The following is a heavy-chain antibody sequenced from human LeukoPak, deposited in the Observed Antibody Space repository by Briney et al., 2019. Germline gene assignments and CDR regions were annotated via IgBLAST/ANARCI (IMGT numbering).Heavy chain of an antibody. J-gene: IGHJ6*03. D-gene: IGHD5-18*01. CDR1: GGSFSGYY. CDR2: INHSGST. CDR3: ARGLVDTAIGYYYYYMDV. V-gene: IGHV4-34*01. Sequence: SETLSLTCAIYGGSFSGYYWSRIRQPPGKGLEWIGEINHSGSTNYNPSLKSRVPLSVDTSKSQFSLKLSSVTAADTAVYYCARGLVDTAIGYYYYYMDVWGKGTTVTVSS.